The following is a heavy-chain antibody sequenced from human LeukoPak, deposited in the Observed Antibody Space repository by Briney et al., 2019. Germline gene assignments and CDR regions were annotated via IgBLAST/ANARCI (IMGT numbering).Heavy chain of an antibody. CDR1: GGSFSGYY. Sequence: NPSETLSLTSAVYGGSFSGYYWSWIPQPPGKGVEWSGELNHSGSTNYNPSLKSRVTISVDTSKNQFSLKLSSVTAADTAVYYCARDSSLHYDILTGYTPRYGMDVWGQGTTVTVSS. CDR2: LNHSGST. D-gene: IGHD3-9*01. J-gene: IGHJ6*02. CDR3: ARDSSLHYDILTGYTPRYGMDV. V-gene: IGHV4-34*01.